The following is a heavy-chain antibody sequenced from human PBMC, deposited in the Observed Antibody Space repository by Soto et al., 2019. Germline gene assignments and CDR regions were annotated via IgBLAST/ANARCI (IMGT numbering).Heavy chain of an antibody. CDR3: ARNLRYDTFDI. V-gene: IGHV3-21*01. Sequence: GGSLRLSCAASGFTFSSYSMNWVRQAPGKGLEWVSDISENRSEKYYVDSVKGRFTISRDNAKNSLFLQMNSLRAEDTAVYYCARNLRYDTFDIWGQGTMVTVS. CDR2: ISENRSEK. J-gene: IGHJ3*02. CDR1: GFTFSSYS.